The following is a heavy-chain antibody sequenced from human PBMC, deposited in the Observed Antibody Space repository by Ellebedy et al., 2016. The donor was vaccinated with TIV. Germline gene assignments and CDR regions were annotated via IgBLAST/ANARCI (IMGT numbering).Heavy chain of an antibody. CDR2: INSDGSST. CDR3: ARVPVT. Sequence: GESLKISCAASGFTFSSYWMHWVRQAPVKGLVWVSRINSDGSSTSYADSVKGRFTISRDNAKNTLYLQMNSLRAEDTAVYYCARVPVTWGQGTLVTVSS. CDR1: GFTFSSYW. J-gene: IGHJ5*02. D-gene: IGHD1-1*01. V-gene: IGHV3-74*01.